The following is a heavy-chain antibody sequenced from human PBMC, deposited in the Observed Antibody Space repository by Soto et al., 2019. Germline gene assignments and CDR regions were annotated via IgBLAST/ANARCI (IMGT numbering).Heavy chain of an antibody. V-gene: IGHV1-18*01. J-gene: IGHJ4*02. CDR1: GYTFTSYG. CDR3: ARVLSTRGYYEADY. D-gene: IGHD3-3*01. CDR2: ISAYNGNT. Sequence: ASVKVSCKASGYTFTSYGISWVRQAPGQGLEWMGWISAYNGNTNYAQKLQGRVTMTTDTSTSTAYMELRSLRSDDTAVYYRARVLSTRGYYEADYWGQGTLVTVSS.